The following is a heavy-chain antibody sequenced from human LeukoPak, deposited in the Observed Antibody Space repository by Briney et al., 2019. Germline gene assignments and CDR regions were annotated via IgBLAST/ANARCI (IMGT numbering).Heavy chain of an antibody. Sequence: PSETLSLTCTVSGYSISSGYYWGWIRQPPGKGLEWIGSIYHSGSTYYNPSLKSRVTISVDTSKNQFSLKLSSVTAADTAVYYCARGFSGIAVAGRLDYWGQGTLVTVSS. J-gene: IGHJ4*02. CDR3: ARGFSGIAVAGRLDY. V-gene: IGHV4-38-2*02. D-gene: IGHD6-19*01. CDR2: IYHSGST. CDR1: GYSISSGYY.